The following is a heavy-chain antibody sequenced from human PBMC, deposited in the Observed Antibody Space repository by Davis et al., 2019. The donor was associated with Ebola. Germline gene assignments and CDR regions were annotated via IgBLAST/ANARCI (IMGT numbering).Heavy chain of an antibody. CDR1: GFTFSSYG. D-gene: IGHD3-22*01. CDR2: ISGSGAST. J-gene: IGHJ5*02. V-gene: IGHV3-23*01. CDR3: AKGNYDSSGYWGYWFDP. Sequence: GGSLRLSCAASGFTFSSYGMHWVRQAPGKGPEWVASISGSGASTYYADSVKGRFTISRDNSEDTLFLQINSLRVEDTAMYYCAKGNYDSSGYWGYWFDPWGQGTLVTVSS.